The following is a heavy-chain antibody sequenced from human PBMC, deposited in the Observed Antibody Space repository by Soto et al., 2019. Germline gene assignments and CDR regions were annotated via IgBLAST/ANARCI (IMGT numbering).Heavy chain of an antibody. V-gene: IGHV4-34*01. CDR2: INHSGST. CDR1: GGSFSGYY. CDR3: ARDTRRIAPMYSSSWYYYYYGMDV. D-gene: IGHD6-13*01. Sequence: SETLSLTCAVYGGSFSGYYWSWIRQPPGKGLEWIGEINHSGSTNYNPSLKSRVTISVDTSKNQFSLKLSSVTAADTAVYYCARDTRRIAPMYSSSWYYYYYGMDVWGQGTTVTVSS. J-gene: IGHJ6*02.